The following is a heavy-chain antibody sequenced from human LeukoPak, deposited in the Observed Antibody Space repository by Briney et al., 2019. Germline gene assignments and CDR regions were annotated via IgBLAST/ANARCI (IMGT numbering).Heavy chain of an antibody. V-gene: IGHV1-69*13. D-gene: IGHD3-10*01. CDR1: GGTFTSYA. CDR3: ARCRDYYGSGRNYYYMDV. Sequence: SVKVSCKAPGGTFTSYAISWVRQAPGQGLEWMGGIIPIFGTANYAQKFQGRVTITADEVTSTAYMELSSLRSEGTAVYYCARCRDYYGSGRNYYYMDVWGKGTTVTVSS. J-gene: IGHJ6*03. CDR2: IIPIFGTA.